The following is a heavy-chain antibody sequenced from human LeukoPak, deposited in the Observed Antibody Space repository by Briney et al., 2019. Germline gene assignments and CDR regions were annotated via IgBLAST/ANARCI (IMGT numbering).Heavy chain of an antibody. CDR1: GGSISSYY. Sequence: PSETLSLTCTVSGGSISSYYWSWIRQPPGKGLEWIGEINHSGSTNYNPSLKSRVTISVDTSKNQFSLKLSSVTAADTAVYYCARGPPRFGVVIRGPSHFDYWGQGTLVTVSS. V-gene: IGHV4-34*01. J-gene: IGHJ4*02. CDR2: INHSGST. D-gene: IGHD3-3*01. CDR3: ARGPPRFGVVIRGPSHFDY.